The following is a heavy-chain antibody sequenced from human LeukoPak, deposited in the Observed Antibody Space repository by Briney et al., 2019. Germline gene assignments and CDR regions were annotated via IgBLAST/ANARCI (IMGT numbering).Heavy chain of an antibody. Sequence: GASVKVSCKASGYTFTGYYMHWVRQAPGQGLEWMGWINPNSGGTNYAQKFQDRVTMTRDTSISTAYMELSRLRSDDTAVYYCARESGEITYYDFWSGYKLNGMDVWGQGTTVTVSS. CDR2: INPNSGGT. CDR3: ARESGEITYYDFWSGYKLNGMDV. CDR1: GYTFTGYY. J-gene: IGHJ6*02. V-gene: IGHV1-2*02. D-gene: IGHD3-3*01.